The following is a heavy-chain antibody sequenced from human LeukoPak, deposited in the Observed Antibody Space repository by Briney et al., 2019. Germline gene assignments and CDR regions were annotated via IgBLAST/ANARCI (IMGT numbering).Heavy chain of an antibody. CDR2: IWYDGSNK. V-gene: IGHV3-33*01. J-gene: IGHJ4*02. Sequence: GGSLRLSCAASGFTLSSYGMHWVRQAPGKELEWVAVIWYDGSNKYYADSVKGRFTISRDNSKNTLYLQMNSLRAEDTAVYYCAIDLIDFWSGYLFDYWGQGTLVTVSS. CDR1: GFTLSSYG. CDR3: AIDLIDFWSGYLFDY. D-gene: IGHD3-3*01.